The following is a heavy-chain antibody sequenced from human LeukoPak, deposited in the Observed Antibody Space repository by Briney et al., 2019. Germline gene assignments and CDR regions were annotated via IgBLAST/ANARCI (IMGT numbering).Heavy chain of an antibody. V-gene: IGHV3-53*01. J-gene: IGHJ4*02. CDR1: GFTVSSNS. CDR2: IYSDNT. D-gene: IGHD4/OR15-4a*01. Sequence: GWSLRLSCTVSGFTVSSNSMSWLRQAPAKGLEWVSFIYSDNTHYSDSVKGRFTISRDNSKNTLYLQMNSLRAEDTAVYYCARRAGAYSHPYDYWGQGTLVTVSS. CDR3: ARRAGAYSHPYDY.